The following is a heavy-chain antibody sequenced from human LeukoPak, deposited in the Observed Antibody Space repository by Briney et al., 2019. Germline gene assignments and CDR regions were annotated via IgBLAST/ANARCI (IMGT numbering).Heavy chain of an antibody. CDR1: GFTFSSYS. Sequence: GGSLRLSCAASGFTFSSYSMNWVRQAPGKGLEWVSGISWNSGSIGYADSVKGRFTISRDNAKNSLYLQMNSLRAEDTALYYCAKEGPPDALYYYGMDVWGQGTTVTVSS. CDR3: AKEGPPDALYYYGMDV. J-gene: IGHJ6*02. D-gene: IGHD1-14*01. CDR2: ISWNSGSI. V-gene: IGHV3-9*01.